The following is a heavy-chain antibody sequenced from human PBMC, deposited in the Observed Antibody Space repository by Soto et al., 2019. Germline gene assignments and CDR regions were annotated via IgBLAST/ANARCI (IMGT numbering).Heavy chain of an antibody. V-gene: IGHV3-23*01. CDR2: ISGSGGYT. J-gene: IGHJ4*01. CDR1: GFSLSNYA. Sequence: GGSPRLSCAASGFSLSNYAMSCVRQASGKGLQWVSAISGSGGYTHYADSVEGRVTISRDNSQNTLSLQMRSLRAGDTAVYYCATVLSSTITTTLNYFH. D-gene: IGHD4-4*01. CDR3: ATVLSSTITTTLNYFH.